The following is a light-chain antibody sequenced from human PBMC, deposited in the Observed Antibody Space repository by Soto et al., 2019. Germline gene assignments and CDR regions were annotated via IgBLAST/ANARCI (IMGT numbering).Light chain of an antibody. CDR2: DVS. CDR1: SSDVGGYNY. J-gene: IGLJ2*01. Sequence: QSVMTQPASVSGSPGQSITISCTGTSSDVGGYNYVSWYQHHPGKAPKLMIYDVSNRPSGVSNRFSGSKSGNTASLTISGRQAEDEADYYCSSYTSSSPVVFGGGTKLTVL. V-gene: IGLV2-14*03. CDR3: SSYTSSSPVV.